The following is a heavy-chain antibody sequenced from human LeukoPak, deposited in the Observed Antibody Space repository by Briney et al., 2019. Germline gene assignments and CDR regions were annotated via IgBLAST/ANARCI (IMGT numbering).Heavy chain of an antibody. D-gene: IGHD2-15*01. CDR3: AKDRADIVVVVAATYDAFDI. Sequence: GGSLRLSCAASGFTFSSYGMHWVRQAPGKGLEWVAFIRYDGSNKYYAGSVKGRFTISRDNSKNTLYLQMNSLRAEDTAVYYCAKDRADIVVVVAATYDAFDIWGQGTMVTVSS. CDR1: GFTFSSYG. CDR2: IRYDGSNK. J-gene: IGHJ3*02. V-gene: IGHV3-30*02.